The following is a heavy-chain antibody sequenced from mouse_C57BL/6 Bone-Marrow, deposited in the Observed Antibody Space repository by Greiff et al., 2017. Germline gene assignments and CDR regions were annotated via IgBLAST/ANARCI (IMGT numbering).Heavy chain of an antibody. CDR3: ARYYYGSSYGISAY. V-gene: IGHV8-8*01. Sequence: QVTLKESGPGILQPSQTLSLTCSFSGFSLSTFGMGVGWIRQPSGKGLEWLAHIWWDDDKYYNPALKSRLTISKDTSKHQVFLKIANVYTADTATYYCARYYYGSSYGISAYWGQGTLVTVSA. CDR2: IWWDDDK. CDR1: GFSLSTFGMG. J-gene: IGHJ3*01. D-gene: IGHD1-1*01.